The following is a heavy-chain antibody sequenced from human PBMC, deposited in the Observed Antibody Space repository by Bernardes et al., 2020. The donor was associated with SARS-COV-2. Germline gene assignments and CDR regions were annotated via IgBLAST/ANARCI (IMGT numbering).Heavy chain of an antibody. CDR1: GFTFSSYS. D-gene: IGHD5-18*01. CDR2: ISSSSSYI. V-gene: IGHV3-21*01. J-gene: IGHJ4*02. CDR3: ARDLGGQLWPFDY. Sequence: GGSLRLSCAASGFTFSSYSMNWVRQAPGKGLEWVSSISSSSSYIYYADSVKGRFTISRDNAKNSLYLQMNSLRAEDTAVYYCARDLGGQLWPFDYWGQGTLVTVSS.